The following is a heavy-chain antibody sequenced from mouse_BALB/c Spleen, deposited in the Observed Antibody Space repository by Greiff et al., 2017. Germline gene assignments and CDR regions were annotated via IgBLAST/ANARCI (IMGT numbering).Heavy chain of an antibody. Sequence: VKLVESGPGLVAPSQSLSISCTVSGFSLTSYGVHWVRQPPGKGLEWLGVICAGGSTNYNSALVSRLSISKDNSKSQVFLIMNSLQTDDTAMYYCARGGYYGNPFAYWGQGTLVTVSA. CDR2: ICAGGST. V-gene: IGHV2-9*02. CDR1: GFSLTSYG. CDR3: ARGGYYGNPFAY. D-gene: IGHD2-1*01. J-gene: IGHJ3*01.